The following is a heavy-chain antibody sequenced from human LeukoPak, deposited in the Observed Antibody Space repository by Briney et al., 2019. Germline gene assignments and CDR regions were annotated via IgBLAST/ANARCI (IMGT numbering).Heavy chain of an antibody. J-gene: IGHJ4*02. CDR2: IWYDGSNK. D-gene: IGHD4-23*01. CDR1: GFTFSSYG. Sequence: GRSLRLSCAASGFTFSSYGMHWVRQAPGKGLEWVAVIWYDGSNKYYADSVKGRFTISRDNSKNTLYLQMNSLRAEDTAVYYCAREDYGGNSVYFDYWGQGTLVTVSS. CDR3: AREDYGGNSVYFDY. V-gene: IGHV3-33*01.